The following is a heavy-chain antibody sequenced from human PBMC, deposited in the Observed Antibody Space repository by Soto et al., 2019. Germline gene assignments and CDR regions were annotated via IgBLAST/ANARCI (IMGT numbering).Heavy chain of an antibody. Sequence: SQTLSLTCAVSGDSVSSNSAAWNWIRQSPSRGLEWLGRTYYRSKWYNDYAVSVKSRITINPDTSKNQFSLQLNSVTPEDTAVYYCARGPSRGNYLSVDWFDPWGQGTLVTVSS. J-gene: IGHJ5*02. CDR1: GDSVSSNSAA. CDR2: TYYRSKWYN. CDR3: ARGPSRGNYLSVDWFDP. D-gene: IGHD4-4*01. V-gene: IGHV6-1*01.